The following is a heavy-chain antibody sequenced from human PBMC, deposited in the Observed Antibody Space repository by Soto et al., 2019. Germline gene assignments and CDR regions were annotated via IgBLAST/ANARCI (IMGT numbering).Heavy chain of an antibody. CDR2: IGGSGGGT. V-gene: IGHV3-23*01. Sequence: EVQLLESGGGLAQPGGSLRLSCAASGFTFSSYAMSWVRQAPGKGLEWVSAIGGSGGGTYYADSVKGRFTISRDNSKNTLYLQTHSLRAEDTAVYYCAKDSWGDYFGSGSYYSGAFDYWGQGTLVSVSS. J-gene: IGHJ4*02. D-gene: IGHD3-10*01. CDR3: AKDSWGDYFGSGSYYSGAFDY. CDR1: GFTFSSYA.